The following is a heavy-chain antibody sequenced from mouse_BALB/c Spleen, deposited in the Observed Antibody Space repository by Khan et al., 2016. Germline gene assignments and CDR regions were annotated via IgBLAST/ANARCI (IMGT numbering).Heavy chain of an antibody. CDR1: GYTFTSYT. V-gene: IGHV1-4*01. CDR3: ARLGVRAWFAD. J-gene: IGHJ3*01. Sequence: QMQLEESGAELARPGASVTMSCKAAGYTFTSYTMHWVQQRPGQGLEWIGYINPSSGYTNYNPKFTDKATFTADTSSSTAYMQLSSLTSEDSAVYYCARLGVRAWFADWGQETLVTGSA. CDR2: INPSSGYT. D-gene: IGHD1-1*02.